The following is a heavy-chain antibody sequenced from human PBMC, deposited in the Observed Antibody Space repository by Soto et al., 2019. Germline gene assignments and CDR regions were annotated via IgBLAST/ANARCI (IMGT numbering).Heavy chain of an antibody. CDR2: IYYSGST. CDR3: ARVMPRTLFDY. Sequence: PSETLSLTCTVSGGSISSGDYYWSWIRQPPGKGLEWIGYIYYSGSTYYNPSLKSRVTISVDTSKNQFSLKLSSVTAADTAVYYCARVMPRTLFDYWGQGTLVTVSS. CDR1: GGSISSGDYY. V-gene: IGHV4-30-4*01. J-gene: IGHJ4*02. D-gene: IGHD2-2*01.